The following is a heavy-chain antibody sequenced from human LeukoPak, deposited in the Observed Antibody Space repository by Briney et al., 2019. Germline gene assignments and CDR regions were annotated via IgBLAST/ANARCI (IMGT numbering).Heavy chain of an antibody. Sequence: SETLSLTCTVSGGSISSSSYYWGWIRQPPGKGLEWIGSIYYSGSTYYNPSLKSRVTIPVDTSKNQFSLKLSSVTAADTAVYYCARDHGSGWYLDYALDIWGQGTMVTVSS. D-gene: IGHD6-19*01. CDR1: GGSISSSSYY. J-gene: IGHJ3*02. CDR2: IYYSGST. V-gene: IGHV4-39*07. CDR3: ARDHGSGWYLDYALDI.